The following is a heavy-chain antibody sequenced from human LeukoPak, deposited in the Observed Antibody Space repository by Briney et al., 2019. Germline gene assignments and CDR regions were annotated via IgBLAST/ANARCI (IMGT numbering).Heavy chain of an antibody. CDR3: GSPPRRQWLVEPPFDY. D-gene: IGHD6-19*01. CDR2: ISGSGGST. V-gene: IGHV3-23*01. CDR1: GFTFSSYA. Sequence: GGSLRLSCAASGFTFSSYAMSWVRQAPGKGLEWVSAISGSGGSTYYADSVKGRFTISRDNSKNTLYLQMNSLRAEDTAVYYCGSPPRRQWLVEPPFDYWGQGTLVTVSS. J-gene: IGHJ4*02.